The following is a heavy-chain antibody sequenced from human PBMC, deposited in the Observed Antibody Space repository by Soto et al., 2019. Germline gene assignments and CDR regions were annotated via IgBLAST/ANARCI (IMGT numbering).Heavy chain of an antibody. CDR1: VFTFSSYA. D-gene: IGHD6-6*01. CDR3: ARDRSIAEDDPFEY. Sequence: VGSLRLSCASSVFTFSSYAIHCVRHSPGKGLEWVTVTSYDGSNKYYADSVRGRFTISRDNSKNTLYLQMNSLRAEDTAVYYCARDRSIAEDDPFEYWGQRTLVSVSS. J-gene: IGHJ4*02. CDR2: TSYDGSNK. V-gene: IGHV3-30*04.